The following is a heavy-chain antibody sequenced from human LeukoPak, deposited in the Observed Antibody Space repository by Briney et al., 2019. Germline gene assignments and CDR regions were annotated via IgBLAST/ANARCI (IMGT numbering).Heavy chain of an antibody. CDR2: TYYRSKWYN. Sequence: SQTLSLTCGISGDSVSNKSATWNWIRQSPSRGLEWLGRTYYRSKWYNDCAESVKSRITINPDTSKNQFSLQLNSVTPEDAAVYYCTRGKASFTVEDAFDIRGQGTMVTVSS. J-gene: IGHJ3*02. V-gene: IGHV6-1*01. CDR3: TRGKASFTVEDAFDI. D-gene: IGHD2-2*01. CDR1: GDSVSNKSAT.